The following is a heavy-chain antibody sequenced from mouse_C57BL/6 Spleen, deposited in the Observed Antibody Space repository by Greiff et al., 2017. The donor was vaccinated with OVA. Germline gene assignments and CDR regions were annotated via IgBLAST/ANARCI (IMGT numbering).Heavy chain of an antibody. CDR2: IYPRSGNT. CDR1: GYTFTSYG. D-gene: IGHD3-2*02. CDR3: ARRGSSGSPDY. V-gene: IGHV1-81*01. J-gene: IGHJ2*01. Sequence: QVQLQQSGAELARPGASVKLSCKASGYTFTSYGISWVKQRTGQGLEWIGEIYPRSGNTYYNEKFKGKATLTADKSSCTAYMELRSLTSEDSAVYFCARRGSSGSPDYWGQGTTLTVSS.